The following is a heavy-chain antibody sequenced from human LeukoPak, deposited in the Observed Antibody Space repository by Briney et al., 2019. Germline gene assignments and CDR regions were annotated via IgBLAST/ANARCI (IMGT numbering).Heavy chain of an antibody. CDR1: GFTFSDYY. CDR2: ISSSGSTI. CDR3: AKFLNDVWGGYYDGSDI. D-gene: IGHD3-3*01. Sequence: PGGSLRLSCAASGFTFSDYYMSWIRQAPGKGLEWVSYISSSGSTIYYADSVKGRFTISRENSKNTLYLQMNSLRPEDTAVYYCAKFLNDVWGGYYDGSDIWGQGTMVTVSS. J-gene: IGHJ3*02. V-gene: IGHV3-11*04.